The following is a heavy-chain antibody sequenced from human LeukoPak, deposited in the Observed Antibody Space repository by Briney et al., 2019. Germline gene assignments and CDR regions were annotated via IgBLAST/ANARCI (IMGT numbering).Heavy chain of an antibody. CDR3: AHSHSIAAAETYWFDP. CDR1: GFSLSTSGVG. V-gene: IGHV2-5*02. J-gene: IGHJ5*02. D-gene: IGHD6-13*01. CDR2: IYWDDDK. Sequence: SGPTLVNPTQTLTLTCTFSGFSLSTSGVGVGWIRQPPGKALEWLALIYWDDDKRYSPSLKSRLTITKDTSKNQVVLTMTNMDPVDTATYYCAHSHSIAAAETYWFDPWGQGTLVTVSS.